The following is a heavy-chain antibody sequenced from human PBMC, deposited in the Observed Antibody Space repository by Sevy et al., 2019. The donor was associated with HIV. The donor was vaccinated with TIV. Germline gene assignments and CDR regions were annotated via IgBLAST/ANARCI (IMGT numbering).Heavy chain of an antibody. D-gene: IGHD2-2*01. J-gene: IGHJ6*02. CDR3: ARVRVVPAAIYYYYGMDV. V-gene: IGHV1-18*01. CDR1: GYTFTSYG. CDR2: ISAYNGNT. Sequence: ASVKVSCKASGYTFTSYGISWVRQAPGQGLEWMGWISAYNGNTNYAQKLQGIVTMTTDTSTSTAYMELRSLRSDDTAVYYCARVRVVPAAIYYYYGMDVWGQGTTVTVSS.